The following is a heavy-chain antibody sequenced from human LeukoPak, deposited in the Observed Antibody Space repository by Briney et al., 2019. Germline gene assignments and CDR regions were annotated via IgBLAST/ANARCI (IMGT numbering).Heavy chain of an antibody. V-gene: IGHV3-66*01. CDR2: MYNGGST. CDR3: VSGDYCSSTSCTEN. Sequence: PGGSLRLSCAASGFTFSDYYMSWVRQDPGKGLEWISVMYNGGSTYYADSVKGRFTISRDSSENTMYLQMNSLRAEDTAVYFCVSGDYCSSTSCTENWGQGTLVTVSS. D-gene: IGHD2-2*01. CDR1: GFTFSDYY. J-gene: IGHJ4*02.